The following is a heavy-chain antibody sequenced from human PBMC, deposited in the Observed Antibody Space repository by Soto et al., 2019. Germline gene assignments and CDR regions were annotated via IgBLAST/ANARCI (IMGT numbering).Heavy chain of an antibody. CDR3: AKLAPGGSGGGGDY. V-gene: IGHV6-1*01. CDR1: GDSVSSNSAA. Sequence: PSQTLSLTCAISGDSVSSNSAAWNWIRQSPSRGLEWLGRTYYRSKWYNDYAVSVKSRITFNPDTSNNHFSLQLKSVTPEDTAVYYCAKLAPGGSGGGGDYWGQGTLVT. D-gene: IGHD6-19*01. CDR2: TYYRSKWYN. J-gene: IGHJ4*02.